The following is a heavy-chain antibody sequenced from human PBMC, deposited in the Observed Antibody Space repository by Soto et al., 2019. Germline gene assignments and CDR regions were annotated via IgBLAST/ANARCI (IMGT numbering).Heavy chain of an antibody. CDR3: VCSSRAASGTGLDS. D-gene: IGHD6-25*01. CDR1: PGAISDYY. CDR2: VYAGRSS. J-gene: IGHJ4*02. Sequence: SETLSLTCNVSPGAISDYYYSWIRQTPGLRLEWIGFVYAGRSSMYNPSFKRRVIIPFETSKDQFSLTLTFLLAAASAVYSCVCSSRAASGTGLDSWGQGALVTVSS. V-gene: IGHV4-59*01.